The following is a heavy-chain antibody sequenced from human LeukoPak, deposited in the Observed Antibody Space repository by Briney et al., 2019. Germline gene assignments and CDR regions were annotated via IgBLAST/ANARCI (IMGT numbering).Heavy chain of an antibody. J-gene: IGHJ6*02. CDR3: AKIDRDYSNLLTRYGMDV. D-gene: IGHD4-11*01. V-gene: IGHV3-23*01. CDR2: ISGNAGST. CDR1: GFTLSSYA. Sequence: GGSLRLSCAASGFTLSSYAMSWVRQAPGKGLEWVSLISGNAGSTYYADSVKGRFTISRDITKNTLYLQMNSLRAEDTATYYCAKIDRDYSNLLTRYGMDVWGQGTTVTVSS.